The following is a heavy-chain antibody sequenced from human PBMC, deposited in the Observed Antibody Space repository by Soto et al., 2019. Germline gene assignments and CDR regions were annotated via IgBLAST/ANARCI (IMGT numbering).Heavy chain of an antibody. CDR3: ARYSGSIAASP. Sequence: GGSLRLSCAASGFTFSDFWMSWVRQAPGKGLEWVANIKEDGSEKKYVDSVKGRFTISRDNAKNSVYLQMNSLRAEDTALYYCARYSGSIAASPRGQGTLVTVSS. V-gene: IGHV3-7*03. CDR2: IKEDGSEK. J-gene: IGHJ4*02. CDR1: GFTFSDFW. D-gene: IGHD6-6*01.